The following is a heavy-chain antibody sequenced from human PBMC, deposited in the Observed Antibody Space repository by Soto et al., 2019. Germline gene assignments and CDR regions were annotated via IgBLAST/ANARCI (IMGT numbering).Heavy chain of an antibody. J-gene: IGHJ6*03. Sequence: ASVKVSCKASGYTFTSYGISWVRQAPGQGLEWMGWISAYNGNTNYAQKLQGRVTMTTDTSTSTAYMELRSLRSDDTAVYYCARLSRITIFGVVTTYYMDVWAKGTTVTVSS. CDR2: ISAYNGNT. CDR1: GYTFTSYG. CDR3: ARLSRITIFGVVTTYYMDV. V-gene: IGHV1-18*01. D-gene: IGHD3-3*01.